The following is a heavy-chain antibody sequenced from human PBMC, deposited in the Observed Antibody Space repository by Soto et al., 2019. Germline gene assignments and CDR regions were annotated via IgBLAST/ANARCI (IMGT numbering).Heavy chain of an antibody. CDR3: VRDSGAKLSSS. Sequence: QEQLVQSGAEVKKPGSSVKVSCRASVGTFRSNRINGVRQAPGHGLEWVGGIVPIYRTADYAQKFQGRVTNTADESARTSYMELRSLKSQDTAVYYCVRDSGAKLSSSWGQGTLVTVSS. V-gene: IGHV1-69*01. J-gene: IGHJ4*02. CDR2: IVPIYRTA. D-gene: IGHD6-13*01. CDR1: VGTFRSNR.